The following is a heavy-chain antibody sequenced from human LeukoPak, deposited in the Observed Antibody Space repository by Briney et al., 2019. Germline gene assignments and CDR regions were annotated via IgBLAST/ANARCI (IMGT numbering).Heavy chain of an antibody. D-gene: IGHD3-10*02. CDR3: ASLYGRAVYYYYMDV. CDR2: IYYSGST. V-gene: IGHV4-39*01. J-gene: IGHJ6*03. CDR1: GGSISSSSYY. Sequence: SETLSLTCTVSGGSISSSSYYWGWIRQPPGKGLEWIGSIYYSGSTYYNPSLKSRVTISVDTSKNQFSLKLSSVTAADTAVYYCASLYGRAVYYYYMDVWGKGTTVTISS.